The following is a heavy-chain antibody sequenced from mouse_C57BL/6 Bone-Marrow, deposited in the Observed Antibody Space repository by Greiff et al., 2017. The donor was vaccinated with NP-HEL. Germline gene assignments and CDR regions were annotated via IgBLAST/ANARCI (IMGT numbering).Heavy chain of an antibody. CDR1: GYTFTSYW. CDR2: IHPNSGST. J-gene: IGHJ2*01. CDR3: AGITTVVAFDY. D-gene: IGHD1-1*01. V-gene: IGHV1-64*01. Sequence: VKLQQPGAELVKPGASVKLSCKASGYTFTSYWMHWVKQRPGQGLEWIGMIHPNSGSTNYNEKFKSKATLTVDKSSSTAYMQLSSLTSEDSAVYYCAGITTVVAFDYWGQGTTLTVSS.